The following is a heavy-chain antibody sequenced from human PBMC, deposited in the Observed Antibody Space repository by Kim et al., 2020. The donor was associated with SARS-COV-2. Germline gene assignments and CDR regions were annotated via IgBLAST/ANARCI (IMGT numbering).Heavy chain of an antibody. CDR2: ISYDGSNK. D-gene: IGHD1-7*01. CDR1: GFTFSSYA. J-gene: IGHJ4*02. V-gene: IGHV3-30-3*01. CDR3: ARPATGTTSDCFDY. Sequence: GGSLRLSCATSGFTFSSYAMHWVRQAPGKGLEWVAVISYDGSNKYYADSVKGRFTISRDNSKNTLYLQMNSLRAEDTAVYYCARPATGTTSDCFDYWGQGTLVTVSS.